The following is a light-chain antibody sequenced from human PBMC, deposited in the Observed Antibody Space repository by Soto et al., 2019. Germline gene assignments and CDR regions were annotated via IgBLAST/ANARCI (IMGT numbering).Light chain of an antibody. CDR1: QSISIY. CDR2: AAS. V-gene: IGKV1-39*01. J-gene: IGKJ5*01. Sequence: DIQMTQSPSSLSASVGDRVAITCRARQSISIYLNFYQQKPGKAPKLLIYAASSLQSGVPSRFSGSGSGSDFTLTISSLQPEDFATYYCQQSYSTPITFGQGTRLEIK. CDR3: QQSYSTPIT.